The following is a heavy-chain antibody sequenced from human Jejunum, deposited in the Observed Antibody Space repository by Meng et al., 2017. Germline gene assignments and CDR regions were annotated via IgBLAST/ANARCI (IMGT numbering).Heavy chain of an antibody. D-gene: IGHD2-2*01. CDR1: GDSISSGEYF. V-gene: IGHV4-30-4*01. CDR2: MDYRGST. Sequence: GHLQGSGPGLVTPSHTLALTCPVSGDSISSGEYFWSWIRQPPGKGLEWIGYMDYRGSTFYNPSLKSRVTISVDTSKNQFSLKLSSVTAADTAVYFCARGELLWDYWGQGTLVTVSS. J-gene: IGHJ4*02. CDR3: ARGELLWDY.